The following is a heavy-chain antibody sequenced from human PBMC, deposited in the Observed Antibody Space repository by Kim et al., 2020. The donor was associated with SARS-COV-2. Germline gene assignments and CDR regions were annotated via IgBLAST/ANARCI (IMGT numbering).Heavy chain of an antibody. Sequence: GGSLRLSCAASGFAFSAFWMTWVRQAPGKGLECVASINEDGSEKYYVDSVRGRFIISRDNAKNSVFLQMNSLRAEDTAVYFCARFYYFNFTGYRALAYWG. CDR2: INEDGSEK. D-gene: IGHD3-9*01. CDR3: ARFYYFNFTGYRALAY. CDR1: GFAFSAFW. J-gene: IGHJ4*01. V-gene: IGHV3-7*01.